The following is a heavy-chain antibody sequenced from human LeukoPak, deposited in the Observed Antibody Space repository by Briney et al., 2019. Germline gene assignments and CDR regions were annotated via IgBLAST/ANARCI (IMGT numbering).Heavy chain of an antibody. J-gene: IGHJ6*03. D-gene: IGHD6-6*01. V-gene: IGHV4-34*01. CDR1: GGSFSGYY. CDR3: ARGQYSSSSDYYYYMDV. Sequence: SETLSLTCAVYGGSFSGYYWSWIRQPPGKGLEWIGEINHSGSTNYNPSLKSRVTISVDTSKNQFSLKLSSVTAADTAVYYCARGQYSSSSDYYYYMDVWGKGTTVTVSS. CDR2: INHSGST.